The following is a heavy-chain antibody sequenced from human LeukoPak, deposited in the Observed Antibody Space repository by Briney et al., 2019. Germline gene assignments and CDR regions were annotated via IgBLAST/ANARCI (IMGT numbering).Heavy chain of an antibody. CDR3: ARGRWLQPWGYFDY. V-gene: IGHV1-69*05. CDR2: IIPIFGTA. CDR1: GGTFSSYA. J-gene: IGHJ4*02. Sequence: SVKVSCKASGGTFSSYAISWVRQAPGQGLEWMGGIIPIFGTANYAQKLQGRVTITTDESTSTAYMELSSPRSEDTAVYYCARGRWLQPWGYFDYWGQGTLVTVSS. D-gene: IGHD5-24*01.